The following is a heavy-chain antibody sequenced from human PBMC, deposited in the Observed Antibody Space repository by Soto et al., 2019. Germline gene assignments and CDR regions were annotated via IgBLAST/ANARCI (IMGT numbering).Heavy chain of an antibody. CDR2: ISAYNGNT. CDR1: GYTFTSYG. D-gene: IGHD2-21*02. V-gene: IGHV1-18*01. Sequence: QVQLVQSGAEVKKPGASVKVSCKASGYTFTSYGISWVRQAPGQGLEWMGWISAYNGNTNYAQKLQGRVTMTTDTSTSTAYMELRSLRSDDTAVYYCARDTKHIVVVTAIGAFDIWGQGTMVTVSS. J-gene: IGHJ3*02. CDR3: ARDTKHIVVVTAIGAFDI.